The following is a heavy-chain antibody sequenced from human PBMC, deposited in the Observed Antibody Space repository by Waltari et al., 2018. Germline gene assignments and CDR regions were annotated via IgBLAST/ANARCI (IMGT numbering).Heavy chain of an antibody. V-gene: IGHV1-69*06. Sequence: SVKVSCKASGGTFSSYAISWVRQAPGQGLEWMGRIIPIFGTANYAQKFQGRVTITADKSTSTAYMELSSLRSEDTAVYYCARADGYSSSWYPFDYWGQGTLVTVSS. J-gene: IGHJ4*02. D-gene: IGHD6-13*01. CDR1: GGTFSSYA. CDR2: IIPIFGTA. CDR3: ARADGYSSSWYPFDY.